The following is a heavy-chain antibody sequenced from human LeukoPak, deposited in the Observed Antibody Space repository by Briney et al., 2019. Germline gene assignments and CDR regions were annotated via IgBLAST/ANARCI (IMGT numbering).Heavy chain of an antibody. V-gene: IGHV3-43*02. D-gene: IGHD4-23*01. CDR1: VFTFHNYA. J-gene: IGHJ4*02. CDR2: TSGDGITT. Sequence: PGGSLRLSCAASVFTFHNYAIHWVRQAPGKGLEWVSLTSGDGITTYFADSVKGRFTISRDNSESSLFLQMNSLRAEDTALYYCARDHVYGGTDYWGQGTLVTVSS. CDR3: ARDHVYGGTDY.